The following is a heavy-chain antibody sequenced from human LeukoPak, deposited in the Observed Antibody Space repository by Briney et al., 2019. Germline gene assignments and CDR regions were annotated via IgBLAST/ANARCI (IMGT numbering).Heavy chain of an antibody. D-gene: IGHD7-27*01. CDR3: ARGPPGGGEYDY. CDR2: IGTAGDT. CDR1: GFTFSSYD. J-gene: IGHJ4*02. Sequence: GSLRLSCAASGFTFSSYDMHWVRQTTEKGLEWVSVIGTAGDTYYPGSVKGRFTISRENAKNSLHLQMNSLGAGDTAVYYCARGPPGGGEYDYWGQGTLVTVSS. V-gene: IGHV3-13*04.